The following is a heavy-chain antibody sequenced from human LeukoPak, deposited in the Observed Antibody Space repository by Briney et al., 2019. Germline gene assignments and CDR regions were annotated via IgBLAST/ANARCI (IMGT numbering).Heavy chain of an antibody. CDR3: ARDRAVGYYDSGGHVIFDY. Sequence: GGSLRLSCVASGFGFSYYDMNWVRQTPGKGLEWVSTISGTDDSTYYADSVKGRFTISRDNSKNTLYLQMDSLRAEDTAVYHCARDRAVGYYDSGGHVIFDYWGQGTLVTVSS. CDR2: ISGTDDST. CDR1: GFGFSYYD. V-gene: IGHV3-23*01. D-gene: IGHD3-22*01. J-gene: IGHJ4*02.